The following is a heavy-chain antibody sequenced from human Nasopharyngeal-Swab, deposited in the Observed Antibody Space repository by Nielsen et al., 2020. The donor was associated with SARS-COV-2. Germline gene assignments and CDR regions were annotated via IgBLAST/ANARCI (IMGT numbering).Heavy chain of an antibody. D-gene: IGHD6-19*01. CDR2: IYYSGST. J-gene: IGHJ6*02. CDR3: ARDRAWDSSGWDYYYGMDV. Sequence: WIRQPPGKELEWIGYIYYSGSTNYNPSLKSRVTISVDTSKNQFSLKLSSVTAADTAVYYCARDRAWDSSGWDYYYGMDVWGQGTTVTV. V-gene: IGHV4-59*01.